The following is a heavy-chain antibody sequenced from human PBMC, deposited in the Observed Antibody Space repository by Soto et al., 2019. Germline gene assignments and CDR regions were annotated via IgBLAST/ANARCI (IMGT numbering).Heavy chain of an antibody. CDR1: GFTFSSYG. J-gene: IGHJ4*02. CDR3: AKDGGVLLPHYFDY. CDR2: ISYDGSNK. Sequence: QVQLVESGGGVVQPGRSLRLSCAASGFTFSSYGMHWVRQAPGKGLEWVAVISYDGSNKYYADSVKGRFTISRDNSKNTLYLQMNSRRADDTAVYYCAKDGGVLLPHYFDYWGQGTLVTVSS. D-gene: IGHD3-10*01. V-gene: IGHV3-30*18.